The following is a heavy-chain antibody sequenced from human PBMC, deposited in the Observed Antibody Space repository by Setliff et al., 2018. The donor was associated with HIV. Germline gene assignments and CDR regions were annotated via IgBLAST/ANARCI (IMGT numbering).Heavy chain of an antibody. CDR1: GGSVSSGSYH. CDR3: ARGDYYDSTGYEGLDS. J-gene: IGHJ4*02. V-gene: IGHV4-39*07. CDR2: IYHSGST. D-gene: IGHD3-22*01. Sequence: SETLSLTCTVSGGSVSSGSYHWGWIRQPPGKGLEWIGSIYHSGSTYYNPSLKSRVAISVDTSKSQFSLRLTSVTAADTAVYYCARGDYYDSTGYEGLDSWGRGTLVTVSS.